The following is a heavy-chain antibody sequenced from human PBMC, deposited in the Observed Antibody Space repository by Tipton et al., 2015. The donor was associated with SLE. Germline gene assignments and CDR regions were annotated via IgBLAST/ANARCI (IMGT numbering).Heavy chain of an antibody. V-gene: IGHV4-4*07. CDR1: GGSISSYY. CDR2: IYTRGST. Sequence: TLSLTCTVSGGSISSYYWSWIRQPAGKGLEWIGRIYTRGSTNYNPSPKSRVTMSVDTSKNQFSLKLSSVTAADTAVYYCARDRGRREWELLSDAFDIWGQGTMVTVSS. J-gene: IGHJ3*02. CDR3: ARDRGRREWELLSDAFDI. D-gene: IGHD1-26*01.